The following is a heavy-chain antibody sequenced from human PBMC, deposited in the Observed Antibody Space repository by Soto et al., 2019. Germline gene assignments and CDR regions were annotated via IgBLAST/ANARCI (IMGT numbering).Heavy chain of an antibody. V-gene: IGHV4-31*01. CDR1: GGSISSGGYY. D-gene: IGHD3-10*01. J-gene: IGHJ6*02. Sequence: QVQLQESGPGLVKPSQTLSLTCTVSGGSISSGGYYWSWIRQHPGKGLEWIGYIYYSGSTYYNPSLKVHFTTAVDTSKSQCPLQMSSATAAATAVYYGAGDRVVRDSYGMAVWSPGTTVTVSS. CDR2: IYYSGST. CDR3: AGDRVVRDSYGMAV.